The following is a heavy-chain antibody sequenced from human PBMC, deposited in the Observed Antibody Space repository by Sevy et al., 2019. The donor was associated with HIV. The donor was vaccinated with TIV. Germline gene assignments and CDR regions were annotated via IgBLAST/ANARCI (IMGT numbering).Heavy chain of an antibody. D-gene: IGHD6-25*01. CDR2: MYHRGTT. V-gene: IGHV4-4*01. Sequence: SETLSLTCTVSGDSIISSHWWSWFRQTPGKGLEWIGDMYHRGTTNYNPSLKTRVIISVDKSKNQFFLKLTSVTAADTAVYCCAAAAGTDILGYYFGSWGQGSSVTVSS. CDR1: GDSIISSHW. J-gene: IGHJ4*02. CDR3: AAAAGTDILGYYFGS.